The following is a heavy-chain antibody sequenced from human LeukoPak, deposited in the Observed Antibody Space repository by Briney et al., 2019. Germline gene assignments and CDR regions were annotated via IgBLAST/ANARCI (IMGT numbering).Heavy chain of an antibody. CDR2: IYYSGST. D-gene: IGHD4-17*01. V-gene: IGHV4-30-4*01. CDR3: AREYGDSYNWFDP. CDR1: GGSISSGDSY. Sequence: SETLSLTCTVSGGSISSGDSYWSWIRQPPGKGLEWIGYIYYSGSTYYNPSLKSRVTISVDTSKNQFSLKLSSVTAADTAVYYCAREYGDSYNWFDPWGQGTLVTVSS. J-gene: IGHJ5*02.